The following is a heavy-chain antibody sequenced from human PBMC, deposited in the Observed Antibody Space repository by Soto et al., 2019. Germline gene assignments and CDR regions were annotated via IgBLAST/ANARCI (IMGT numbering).Heavy chain of an antibody. CDR1: GFTFSSYA. Sequence: GGSLRLSCAASGFTFSSYAMSWVRQAPGKGLEWVSAISGSGGSTYYADSVKGRFTISRDNSKNTLYLQMNSLRAEDTAVYYCAKDRYCSGGSCYSYVLGMDVWGHGTTVTVSS. J-gene: IGHJ6*02. CDR2: ISGSGGST. CDR3: AKDRYCSGGSCYSYVLGMDV. V-gene: IGHV3-23*01. D-gene: IGHD2-15*01.